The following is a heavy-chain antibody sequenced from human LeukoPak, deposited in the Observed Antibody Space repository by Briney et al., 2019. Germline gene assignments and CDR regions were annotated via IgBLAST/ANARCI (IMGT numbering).Heavy chain of an antibody. J-gene: IGHJ4*02. D-gene: IGHD5-18*01. CDR2: ISYDGRDK. V-gene: IGHV3-30-3*01. CDR3: ASGKAMVFFDY. Sequence: WLAVISYDGRDKYYADSVKGRLTISRDNSNNTVRLQMNSLTPEDTAMYFCASGKAMVFFDYWGQGTLVTVSS.